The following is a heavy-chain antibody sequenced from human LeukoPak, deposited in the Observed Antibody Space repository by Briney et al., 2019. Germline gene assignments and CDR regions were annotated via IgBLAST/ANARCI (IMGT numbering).Heavy chain of an antibody. CDR2: IYYSGST. D-gene: IGHD6-19*01. Sequence: SETLSLTCAVYGGSFSGYYWSWIRQPPGKGLEWIGYIYYSGSTNYNPSLKSRVTISLDKSRNHFSLKLTSVTAADSAVYYCARRSPYSTGWSSYFDYWGQGALVTVSS. J-gene: IGHJ4*02. V-gene: IGHV4-59*12. CDR3: ARRSPYSTGWSSYFDY. CDR1: GGSFSGYY.